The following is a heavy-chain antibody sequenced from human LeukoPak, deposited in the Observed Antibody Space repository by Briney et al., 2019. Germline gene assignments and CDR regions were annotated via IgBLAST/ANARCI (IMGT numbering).Heavy chain of an antibody. CDR2: IYYSGST. J-gene: IGHJ6*02. CDR3: ARLGNPYDFWSGASMDV. V-gene: IGHV4-31*03. Sequence: SQTLSLTCTVSGASISSSDYYWSWIRQHPGKGLDWIGYIYYSGSTYYNPSLKSRVTISVDTSKNQFSLKLSSVTAADTAVYYCARLGNPYDFWSGASMDVWGQGTTVTVSS. CDR1: GASISSSDYY. D-gene: IGHD3-3*01.